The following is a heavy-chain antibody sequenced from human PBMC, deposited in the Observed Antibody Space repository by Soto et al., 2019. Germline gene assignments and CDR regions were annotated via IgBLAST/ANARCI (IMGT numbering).Heavy chain of an antibody. CDR1: GFTFSSYG. Sequence: ESGGGVVQPGRSLRLSCAASGFTFSSYGMHWVRQAPGKGLEWVAVISYDGSNKYYADSVKGRFTISRDNSKNTLYLQMNSLRAEDTAVYYCAKRGRQQAYYGMDVWGQGTTVTVSS. V-gene: IGHV3-30*18. CDR3: AKRGRQQAYYGMDV. D-gene: IGHD6-13*01. J-gene: IGHJ6*02. CDR2: ISYDGSNK.